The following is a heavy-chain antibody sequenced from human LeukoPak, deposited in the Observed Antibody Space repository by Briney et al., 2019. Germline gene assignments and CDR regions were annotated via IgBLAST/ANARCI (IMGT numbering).Heavy chain of an antibody. CDR2: ISGSGGST. CDR3: AKAVGPTRNYFDY. D-gene: IGHD2-2*01. J-gene: IGHJ4*02. V-gene: IGHV3-23*01. CDR1: GFTFSSYA. Sequence: GGSLRLSCAASGFTFSSYAMSWVRQAPGKGLEWVSAISGSGGSTYYADSVKGRFTISRDNSKNTLYLQMNSLRAEDTAVHYCAKAVGPTRNYFDYWGQGTLVTVSS.